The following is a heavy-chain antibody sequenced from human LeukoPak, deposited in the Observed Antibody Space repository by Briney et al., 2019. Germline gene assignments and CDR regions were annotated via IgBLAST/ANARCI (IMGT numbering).Heavy chain of an antibody. Sequence: GGSVSLSCGACGFILNIYGVNWLPEAPGKGVEGVSYNISSSSTIYYAVSEKGRVTSSSDNAKDSLYLQMNSLRAEDTAVYYGAGDGRIAVAGTGLGYWGQGTLVTVSS. CDR1: GFILNIYG. D-gene: IGHD6-19*01. J-gene: IGHJ4*02. CDR2: NISSSSTI. V-gene: IGHV3-48*01. CDR3: AGDGRIAVAGTGLGY.